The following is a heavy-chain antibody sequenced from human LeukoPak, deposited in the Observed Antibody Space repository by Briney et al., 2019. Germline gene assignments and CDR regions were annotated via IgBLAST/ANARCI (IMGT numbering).Heavy chain of an antibody. D-gene: IGHD2-15*01. Sequence: GSSVKLSCKASGYTFTSYYIHLVRQAPGQGFEWMAIINPSDGSTTNSQKFQGRVTMTRDMSTSPDYMELSSLRSEDTAVYYCARDTSVEDAAWWFDPWGQGTLVAVSS. V-gene: IGHV1-46*01. CDR1: GYTFTSYY. J-gene: IGHJ5*02. CDR2: INPSDGST. CDR3: ARDTSVEDAAWWFDP.